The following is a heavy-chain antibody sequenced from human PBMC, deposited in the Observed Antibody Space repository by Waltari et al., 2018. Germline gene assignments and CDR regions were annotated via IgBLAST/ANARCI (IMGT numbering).Heavy chain of an antibody. V-gene: IGHV1-8*01. Sequence: QVQLVQSGAEVKKPGASVKVSCKASGYTFTTYEINWVRQASGQGLEWMGWMNTNSGTTGYSQKFQGRVTMTRDTSINTAYMELSSLRSEDTAVYYCARGRRPYSSTWETFAYWGQGTLVTVSS. CDR1: GYTFTTYE. J-gene: IGHJ4*02. CDR3: ARGRRPYSSTWETFAY. D-gene: IGHD6-13*01. CDR2: MNTNSGTT.